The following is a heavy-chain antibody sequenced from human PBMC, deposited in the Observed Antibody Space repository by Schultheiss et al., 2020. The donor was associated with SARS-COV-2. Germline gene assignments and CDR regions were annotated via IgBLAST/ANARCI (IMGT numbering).Heavy chain of an antibody. V-gene: IGHV1-2*02. CDR1: GYTFTGYY. CDR3: ALQRGGKDAFDI. D-gene: IGHD3-16*01. Sequence: ASVKVSCKASGYTFTGYYMHWVRQAPGQGLEWMGWINPNSGGTNYAQKFQGRVTMTRDTSISTAYMELSRLRSEDTAVYYCALQRGGKDAFDIWGQGTMVTVSS. CDR2: INPNSGGT. J-gene: IGHJ3*02.